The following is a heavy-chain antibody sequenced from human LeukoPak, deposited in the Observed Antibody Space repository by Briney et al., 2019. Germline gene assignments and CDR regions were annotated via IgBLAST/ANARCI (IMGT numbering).Heavy chain of an antibody. CDR2: ITGSTRTT. CDR3: ARDQLNRFCSGGSCSVTHDH. V-gene: IGHV3-23*01. CDR1: GFTFSTYG. J-gene: IGHJ4*02. D-gene: IGHD2-15*01. Sequence: GGSLRLSCAASGFTFSTYGMSWVRQAPGEGLEWVSSITGSTRTTYYADSVKGRFTLSRDNSRNTLFLQMNSLRVEDTAVYYCARDQLNRFCSGGSCSVTHDHWGQGTLVTVSS.